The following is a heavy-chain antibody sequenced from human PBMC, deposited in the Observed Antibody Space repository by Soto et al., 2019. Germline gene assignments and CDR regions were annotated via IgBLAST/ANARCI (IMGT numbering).Heavy chain of an antibody. CDR2: IVVGSGNT. CDR3: AAVGNNWNYPPGMDV. CDR1: GFTLTSSA. J-gene: IGHJ6*02. V-gene: IGHV1-58*01. D-gene: IGHD1-7*01. Sequence: GASVKVSFKASGFTLTSSAVPRGRQARGQRHERIGWIVVGSGNTNYAQKFQERVTITRDMSTSTAYMELSSLRSEDTDVYYCAAVGNNWNYPPGMDVWGQGTTVTV.